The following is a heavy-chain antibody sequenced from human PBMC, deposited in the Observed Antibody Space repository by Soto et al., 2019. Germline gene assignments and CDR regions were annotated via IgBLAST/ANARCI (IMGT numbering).Heavy chain of an antibody. CDR1: GVTFTTNA. CDR3: VKEASGWKSRGSFDL. V-gene: IGHV3-23*01. Sequence: GGSLRLSCVASGVTFTTNAMDWVRQAPGKGLEWVSFISGDYGSGNYADSVKGRFTISRDNSKNTLYLQMNSLRAEDTAIYYCVKEASGWKSRGSFDLWGRGTMVTVSS. J-gene: IGHJ3*01. CDR2: ISGDYGSG. D-gene: IGHD6-19*01.